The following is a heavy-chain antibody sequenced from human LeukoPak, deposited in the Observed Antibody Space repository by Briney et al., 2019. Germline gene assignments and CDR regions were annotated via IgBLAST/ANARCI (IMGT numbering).Heavy chain of an antibody. D-gene: IGHD3-22*01. V-gene: IGHV3-74*01. Sequence: PGGSLRLSCAASGFTFSKYWMHWVRQAPGKGLVWVSTIKGDGRDRNCADSVKGRFTISRDNAGNTLYLQMNSLRAEDTAVYYCARDLYHDNDGWGQGTLVTVSS. CDR3: ARDLYHDNDG. CDR1: GFTFSKYW. CDR2: IKGDGRDR. J-gene: IGHJ4*02.